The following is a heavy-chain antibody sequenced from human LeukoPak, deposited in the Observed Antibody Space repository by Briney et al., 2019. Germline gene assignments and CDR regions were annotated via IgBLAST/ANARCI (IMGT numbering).Heavy chain of an antibody. Sequence: PSETLSLTCTVSGGSISSYYWSWIRQPPGKGLEWIGYIYYSGSTNYNPSLKSRVTISVDTSKNQFSLKLSSVTAADTAVYYCAXXXXXDFWSGYPYGMDVWGQGTTVTVSS. CDR3: AXXXXXDFWSGYPYGMDV. V-gene: IGHV4-59*08. J-gene: IGHJ6*02. CDR2: IYYSGST. D-gene: IGHD3-3*01. CDR1: GGSISSYY.